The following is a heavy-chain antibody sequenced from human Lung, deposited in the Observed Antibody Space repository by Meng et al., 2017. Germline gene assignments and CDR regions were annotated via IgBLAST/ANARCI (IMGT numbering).Heavy chain of an antibody. Sequence: QGQPQQWGAGLLRPSENLSLTFAVYGGSISGSYWSRIRQSPAKGLEWIGKINHGGSTNYNPSLESRVTISVDTPKNQFSLRLTSMTVADTAVYYCARERHSTIIRGVIDFWGQGALVTVSS. D-gene: IGHD3-10*01. J-gene: IGHJ4*02. CDR1: GGSISGSY. CDR2: INHGGST. V-gene: IGHV4-34*01. CDR3: ARERHSTIIRGVIDF.